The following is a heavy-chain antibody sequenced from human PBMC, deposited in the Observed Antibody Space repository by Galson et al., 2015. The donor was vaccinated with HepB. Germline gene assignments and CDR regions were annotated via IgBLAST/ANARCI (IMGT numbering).Heavy chain of an antibody. D-gene: IGHD4-17*01. CDR2: IVVGSGNT. V-gene: IGHV1-58*01. J-gene: IGHJ4*02. CDR3: AAVRPVTTSTHPYYFDY. Sequence: SVKVSCKASGFTFTSSAVQWVRQARGQRLEWIGWIVVGSGNTNYAQKFQERVTITRDMSTSTAYMELSSLRSEDTAVYYCAAVRPVTTSTHPYYFDYWGQGTLVTVSS. CDR1: GFTFTSSA.